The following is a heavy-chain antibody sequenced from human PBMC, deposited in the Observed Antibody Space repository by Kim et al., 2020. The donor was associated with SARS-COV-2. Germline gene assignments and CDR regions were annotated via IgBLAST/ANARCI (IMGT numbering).Heavy chain of an antibody. D-gene: IGHD6-6*01. J-gene: IGHJ2*01. V-gene: IGHV3-20*04. CDR3: ARSCSSSSLWYFDV. Sequence: GGSLRLSCAASGFTYDDHGMTWARQIPGRGLEWVAGINWSGDSTSYVDSVKGRFTVSRDNAKNFLFLQMNSLRAEDTAYYYCARSCSSSSLWYFDVWGRGTLVAVSS. CDR1: GFTYDDHG. CDR2: INWSGDST.